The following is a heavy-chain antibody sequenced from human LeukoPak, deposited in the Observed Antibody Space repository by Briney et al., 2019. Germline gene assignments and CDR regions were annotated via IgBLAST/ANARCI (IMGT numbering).Heavy chain of an antibody. D-gene: IGHD3-22*01. CDR2: ISSSSSYI. Sequence: GGSLRLSCASSGFIFNRYAMSWLRQAPGKGLEWVSSISSSSSYIYYADSVKGRFTISRDNAKNSLYLQMNSLRAEDTAVYYCARYDSSGYFRPDYWGQGTLVTVSS. J-gene: IGHJ4*02. CDR3: ARYDSSGYFRPDY. CDR1: GFIFNRYA. V-gene: IGHV3-21*01.